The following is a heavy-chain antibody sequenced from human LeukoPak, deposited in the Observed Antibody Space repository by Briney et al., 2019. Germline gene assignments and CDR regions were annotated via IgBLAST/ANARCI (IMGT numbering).Heavy chain of an antibody. Sequence: SETLSLTCAVYGGSFSGYYWSWIRQPPGKGLEWIGEINHSGSTNYNPSLKSRVTISVDTSKNQFSLKLSSVTAADTAVYYCARRSMVSNKHYYYYYMDVWGKGTTVTVSS. CDR3: ARRSMVSNKHYYYYYMDV. CDR2: INHSGST. V-gene: IGHV4-34*01. D-gene: IGHD3-10*01. CDR1: GGSFSGYY. J-gene: IGHJ6*03.